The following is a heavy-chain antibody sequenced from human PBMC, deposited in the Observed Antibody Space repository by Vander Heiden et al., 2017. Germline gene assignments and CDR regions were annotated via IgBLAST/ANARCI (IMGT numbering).Heavy chain of an antibody. D-gene: IGHD6-19*01. CDR2: INSDGSSA. CDR1: GFTFSDYM. J-gene: IGHJ4*02. CDR3: TRDFSVAAHDY. Sequence: EVQLVESGGGLVNTGGSLRLSCAASGFTFSDYMMHWVRQGPGKGLVWVSRINSDGSSANYADSVKGRFAISRDNAKNTLYLQMDSLTAEDTAVYFCTRDFSVAAHDYWGQGTLVTVSS. V-gene: IGHV3-74*01.